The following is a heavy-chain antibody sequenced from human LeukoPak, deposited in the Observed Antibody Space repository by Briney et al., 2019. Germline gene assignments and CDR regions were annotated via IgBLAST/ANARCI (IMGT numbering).Heavy chain of an antibody. Sequence: PSETLSLTCTVSGGSISSYYWSWIRQPPGKGLEWIGYIYYSGSTNYNPSLKSRVTISVDTSKNQFSLKLSSVTAADTAVYYCAREREGYSYGVDAFDIWGQGTMVTVSS. CDR1: GGSISSYY. J-gene: IGHJ3*02. CDR2: IYYSGST. D-gene: IGHD5-18*01. CDR3: AREREGYSYGVDAFDI. V-gene: IGHV4-59*01.